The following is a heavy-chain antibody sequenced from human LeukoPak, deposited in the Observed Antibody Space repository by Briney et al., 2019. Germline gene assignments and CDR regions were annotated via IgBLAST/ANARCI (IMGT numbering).Heavy chain of an antibody. CDR3: ARWYSSSWYDNWFDP. D-gene: IGHD6-13*01. V-gene: IGHV1-18*01. J-gene: IGHJ5*02. CDR2: ISAYNGNT. CDR1: GYTFTSYG. Sequence: ASVKVSCKASGYTFTSYGISWVRQAPGQGLEWMGWISAYNGNTNYAQKLQGRVTMTTDTSTSTAYMGLRSLRSDDTAVYYCARWYSSSWYDNWFDPWGQGTLVTVSS.